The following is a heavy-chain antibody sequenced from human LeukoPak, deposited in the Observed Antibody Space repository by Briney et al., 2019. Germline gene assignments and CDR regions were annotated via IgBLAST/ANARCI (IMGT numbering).Heavy chain of an antibody. J-gene: IGHJ4*02. CDR3: AREDDILTGYSYYFDY. D-gene: IGHD3-9*01. CDR2: IYHGGNT. CDR1: GYSISSDSY. Sequence: SETLSLTCTVSGYSISSDSYWGWIRQPPGKGLELIGSIYHGGNTYYNPSLKSRVTISVDMSKSQFSLKLSSVTAADTAVYYCAREDDILTGYSYYFDYWGQGTLVTVSS. V-gene: IGHV4-38-2*02.